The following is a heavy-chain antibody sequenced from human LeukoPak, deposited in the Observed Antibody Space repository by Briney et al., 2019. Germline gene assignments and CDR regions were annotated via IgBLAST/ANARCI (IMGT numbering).Heavy chain of an antibody. Sequence: GGSLRLSCAASGFTFSSYAMSWVRQAPGKGLEWVSGIRGSGGSTYYADSVKGRFTISRDNSKNSLYLQMNSLRAEDTAVYYCARGTQPITTGGADWFDPWGQGTLVTVSS. CDR2: IRGSGGST. CDR1: GFTFSSYA. CDR3: ARGTQPITTGGADWFDP. D-gene: IGHD1-14*01. V-gene: IGHV3-23*01. J-gene: IGHJ5*02.